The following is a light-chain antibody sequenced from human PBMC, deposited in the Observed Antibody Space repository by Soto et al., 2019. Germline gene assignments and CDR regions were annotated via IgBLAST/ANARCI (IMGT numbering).Light chain of an antibody. Sequence: DIQMTQSPSTLSASVGDRVTITCRASQSVSSWLAWYQQKPGKAPKVLIYKASSLESGVPSRFSGSGSGTEFTLTISSLQPDDFATYYCQQYHTYLYTFGQGTKLEIK. CDR2: KAS. CDR3: QQYHTYLYT. V-gene: IGKV1-5*03. CDR1: QSVSSW. J-gene: IGKJ2*01.